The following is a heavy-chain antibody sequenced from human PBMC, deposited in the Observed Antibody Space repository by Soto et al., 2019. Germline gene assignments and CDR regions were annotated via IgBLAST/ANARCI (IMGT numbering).Heavy chain of an antibody. V-gene: IGHV3-48*03. CDR3: ARARYDILTGYYYFDY. CDR2: ISSSGSTI. D-gene: IGHD3-9*01. J-gene: IGHJ4*02. CDR1: GFTFSSYE. Sequence: EVQLVESGGGLVQPGGSLRLSCAASGFTFSSYEMNWVRQAPGKGLEWVSYISSSGSTIYYADSVKGRFTISRDNAKNSLYLQMNSLRAEDTAVYYCARARYDILTGYYYFDYWGQGTLVTVSS.